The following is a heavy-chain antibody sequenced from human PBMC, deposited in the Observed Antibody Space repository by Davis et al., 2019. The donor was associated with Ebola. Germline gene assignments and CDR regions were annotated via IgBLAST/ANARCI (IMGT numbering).Heavy chain of an antibody. V-gene: IGHV3-30*04. J-gene: IGHJ6*02. CDR3: ARDGSGSSSPHETYYYYGMDV. CDR2: IWYDGSNK. CDR1: GFTFSGSA. Sequence: GESLKISCAASGFTFSGSAMHWVRQAPGKGLEWVAVIWYDGSNKYYADSVKGRFTISRDNSKNTLYLQMNSLRAEDTAVYYCARDGSGSSSPHETYYYYGMDVWGQGTTVTVSS. D-gene: IGHD3-10*01.